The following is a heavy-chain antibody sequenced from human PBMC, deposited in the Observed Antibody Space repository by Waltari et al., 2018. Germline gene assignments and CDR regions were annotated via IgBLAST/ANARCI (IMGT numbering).Heavy chain of an antibody. Sequence: QVQLQESGPGLVKPSETLSLTCTVSGDSISSYYWSWIRQPAGKELEYIGRIYTGRHPNYNPALESRVTMSIDTSKNECSLKLSSVTAADTAVYYCAREVLPNATIWRSYCDYWGQGSLVTVSS. J-gene: IGHJ4*02. CDR1: GDSISSYY. V-gene: IGHV4-4*07. CDR2: IYTGRHP. D-gene: IGHD5-12*01. CDR3: AREVLPNATIWRSYCDY.